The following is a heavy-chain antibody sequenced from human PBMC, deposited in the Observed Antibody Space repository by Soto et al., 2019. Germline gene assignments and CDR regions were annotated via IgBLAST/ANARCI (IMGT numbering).Heavy chain of an antibody. V-gene: IGHV4-34*01. J-gene: IGHJ4*02. Sequence: SETLSLTCAVYGGSFSGYYWSWIRQPPGKGLEWIGEINHSGSTNYNPSLKSRVTISVDTSENQFSLKLSSVTAADTAVYYCARHPTVTEYYFDYWGQGTLVTVS. CDR2: INHSGST. D-gene: IGHD4-17*01. CDR1: GGSFSGYY. CDR3: ARHPTVTEYYFDY.